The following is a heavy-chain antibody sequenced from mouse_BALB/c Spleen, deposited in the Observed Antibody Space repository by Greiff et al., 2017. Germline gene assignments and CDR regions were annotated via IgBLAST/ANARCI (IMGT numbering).Heavy chain of an antibody. CDR3: AIYYYGSSSYAMDY. D-gene: IGHD1-1*01. CDR2: IWAGGST. Sequence: QVQLQQSGPGLVAPSQSLSITCTVSGFSLTSYGVHWVRQPPGKGLEWLGVIWAGGSTNYNSALMSRLSISKDNSKSQVFLKMNSLQTDDTAMYYCAIYYYGSSSYAMDYWGQGTSVTVSS. CDR1: GFSLTSYG. J-gene: IGHJ4*01. V-gene: IGHV2-9*02.